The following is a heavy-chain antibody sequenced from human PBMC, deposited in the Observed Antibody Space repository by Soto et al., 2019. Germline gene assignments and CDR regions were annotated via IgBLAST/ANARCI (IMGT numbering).Heavy chain of an antibody. J-gene: IGHJ4*02. CDR1: GFAFASSA. CDR3: AKGSRETATCCGED. CDR2: VSAIGRNK. Sequence: LLESGGGLVQPGGSLRLSCSASGFAFASSAMSWVRQAPGKGLEWVSAVSAIGRNKVYADSVRGRFTISRDNSDNWVSLQMTGLRVEDTAAYYCAKGSRETATCCGEDWGQGTLVTVSS. D-gene: IGHD2-21*01. V-gene: IGHV3-23*01.